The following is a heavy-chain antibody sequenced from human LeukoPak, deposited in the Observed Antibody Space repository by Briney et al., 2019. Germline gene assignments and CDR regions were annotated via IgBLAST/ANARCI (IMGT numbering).Heavy chain of an antibody. CDR2: IGTAGDT. CDR3: ARAGLSGSYGESGAFDI. J-gene: IGHJ3*02. D-gene: IGHD1-26*01. Sequence: PGRSLRLSCAASGFTFSSYDMHWVRQATGKGLEWVSAIGTAGDTYYPGSVKGRFTISRENAKNSLYLQMNSLRDGDTAVYYCARAGLSGSYGESGAFDIWGQGTMVTVSS. CDR1: GFTFSSYD. V-gene: IGHV3-13*01.